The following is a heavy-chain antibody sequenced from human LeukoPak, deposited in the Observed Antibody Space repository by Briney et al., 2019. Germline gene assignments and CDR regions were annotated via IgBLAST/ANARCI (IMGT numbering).Heavy chain of an antibody. CDR1: GFTVSSNY. Sequence: GGSLRLSCAASGFTVSSNYMSWVRQAPGKGLEWVSLIYTSTYYADSVQGRFTISRDNSKNTLYLQMNSLRAGDTAVYYCARSSGPKYYFDYWGQGTLVTVSS. D-gene: IGHD1-1*01. V-gene: IGHV3-66*01. CDR2: IYTST. CDR3: ARSSGPKYYFDY. J-gene: IGHJ4*02.